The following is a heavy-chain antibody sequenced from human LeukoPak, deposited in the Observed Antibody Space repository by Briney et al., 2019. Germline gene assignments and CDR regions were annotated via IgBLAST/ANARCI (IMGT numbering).Heavy chain of an antibody. V-gene: IGHV3-9*01. D-gene: IGHD5-18*01. CDR2: ISWNSGSI. CDR3: AKVLSRYSYGNGGFDY. Sequence: PGGSLRLSCAASGFTFDDYAMHWVRQAPGKGLEWVSGISWNSGSIGYADSVKGRFTISRDNAKNSLYLQMNSLRAEDTALYYCAKVLSRYSYGNGGFDYWGQGTLVTVSS. J-gene: IGHJ4*02. CDR1: GFTFDDYA.